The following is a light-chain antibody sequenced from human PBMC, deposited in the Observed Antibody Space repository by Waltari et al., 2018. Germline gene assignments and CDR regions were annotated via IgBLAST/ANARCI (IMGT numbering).Light chain of an antibody. J-gene: IGKJ1*01. CDR3: HQYDRSPWT. CDR1: QSIGNNY. V-gene: IGKV3-20*01. Sequence: ENVLTQSPGTLSLSPGERATLSCRASQSIGNNYLAWYQQQPGQAPRLLIYAASIRATGIPDRFSGSGSGTDFTLTISRLEPEDFAVFYCHQYDRSPWTFGQGTKVEF. CDR2: AAS.